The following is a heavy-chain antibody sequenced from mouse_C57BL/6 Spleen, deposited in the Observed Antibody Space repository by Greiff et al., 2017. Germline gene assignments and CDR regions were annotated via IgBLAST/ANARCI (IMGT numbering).Heavy chain of an antibody. V-gene: IGHV5-9*01. CDR1: GFTFSSYT. CDR2: ISGGGGNT. J-gene: IGHJ4*01. Sequence: EVHLVESGGGLVKPGGSLKLSCAASGFTFSSYTMSWVRQTPEKRLEWVATISGGGGNTYYTDSVKGRFTISRDNAKNTLYLQMSSLRSEDTALYYCARVYYYAMDYWGQGTSVTVSS. CDR3: ARVYYYAMDY.